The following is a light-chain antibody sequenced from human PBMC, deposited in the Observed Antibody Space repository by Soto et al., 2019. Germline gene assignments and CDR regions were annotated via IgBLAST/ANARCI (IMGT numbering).Light chain of an antibody. Sequence: HSVLTQPPSASGTPGQRVTISCSGTSSNIGGNTVNWYQQLPGTAPKLLIYSNNQRPSGVPDRFSGSKSGTSASLAISGLQSEDEADYYCAAWDDSLNGPVFGGGTKLTVL. CDR1: SSNIGGNT. V-gene: IGLV1-44*01. J-gene: IGLJ3*02. CDR3: AAWDDSLNGPV. CDR2: SNN.